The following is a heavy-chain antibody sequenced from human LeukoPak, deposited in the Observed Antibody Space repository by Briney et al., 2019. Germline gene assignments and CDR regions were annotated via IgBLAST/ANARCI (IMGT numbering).Heavy chain of an antibody. Sequence: GGSLRLSCAASGFTFSSYGMHWVRQAPGKGLEWVAVISYDGSNKYYADSVKGRFTISRDNPKNTLYLQMNSLRAEDTAVYYCAKDSGKSGSYFLFDYWGQGTLVTVSS. V-gene: IGHV3-30*18. CDR2: ISYDGSNK. CDR1: GFTFSSYG. J-gene: IGHJ4*02. CDR3: AKDSGKSGSYFLFDY. D-gene: IGHD1-26*01.